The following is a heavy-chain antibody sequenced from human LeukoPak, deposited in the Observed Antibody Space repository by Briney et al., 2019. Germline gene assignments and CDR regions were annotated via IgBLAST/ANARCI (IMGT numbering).Heavy chain of an antibody. V-gene: IGHV1-2*05. CDR3: VRDDPGGATDDYYFYYYMDV. Sequence: ASVKVSCKASGYTFTDYYMHWVRQAPGQGLEWMGRINPKSGGTNYAQKFQDRVTMTRDTSISTAYMELSRLRSDDTGVYFCVRDDPGGATDDYYFYYYMDVWGEGTAVIVS. CDR1: GYTFTDYY. D-gene: IGHD1-26*01. CDR2: INPKSGGT. J-gene: IGHJ6*03.